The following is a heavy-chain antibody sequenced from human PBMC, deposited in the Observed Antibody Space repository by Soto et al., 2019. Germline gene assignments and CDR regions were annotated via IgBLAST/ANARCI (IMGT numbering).Heavy chain of an antibody. CDR2: ISGSGGST. V-gene: IGHV3-23*01. CDR3: AKASYYDSSGSTTSYYYYGMDV. CDR1: GFTFSSYA. Sequence: GGSLRLFCAASGFTFSSYAMSWVRQAPGKGLEWVSAISGSGGSTYYADSVKGRFTISRDNSKNTLYLQMNSLRAEDTAVYYCAKASYYDSSGSTTSYYYYGMDVWGQGTTVTVSS. J-gene: IGHJ6*02. D-gene: IGHD3-22*01.